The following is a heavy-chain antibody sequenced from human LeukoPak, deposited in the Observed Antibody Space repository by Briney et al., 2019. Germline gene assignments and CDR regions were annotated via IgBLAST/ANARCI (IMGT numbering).Heavy chain of an antibody. V-gene: IGHV4-59*08. CDR2: IYYSGST. J-gene: IGHJ6*02. D-gene: IGHD5-18*01. CDR1: GGSISSYY. CDR3: ARHGNQLWFYYGMDV. Sequence: SETLSLTCTVSGGSISSYYWSWIRQPPGKGLEWIGYIYYSGSTNYNPSLKSRVTISVDTSKNQFSLKLSSVTAADTAVYYCARHGNQLWFYYGMDVWGQGTTVTVSS.